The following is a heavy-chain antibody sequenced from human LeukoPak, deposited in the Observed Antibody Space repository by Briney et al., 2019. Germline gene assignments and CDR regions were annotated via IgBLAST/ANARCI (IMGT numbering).Heavy chain of an antibody. CDR2: FNPIFGSA. CDR3: ARDFGSGVFDP. CDR1: GDSFGTYG. V-gene: IGHV1-69*05. D-gene: IGHD3-10*01. Sequence: GASVKVSCKASGDSFGTYGTTWVRQAPGEGLEWMGGFNPIFGSAQYAQKFQGRVTITMDVSARTVYMELSSLRSEDTTIYYCARDFGSGVFDPWGQGTLVTVSS. J-gene: IGHJ5*02.